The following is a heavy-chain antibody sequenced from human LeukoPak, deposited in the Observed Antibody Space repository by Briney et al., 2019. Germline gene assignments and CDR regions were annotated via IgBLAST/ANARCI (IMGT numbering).Heavy chain of an antibody. CDR1: GYSFTIYW. Sequence: GESLKISCKGSGYSFTIYWIAWVRQMPGKGLEWMGIIYPGDSDTRYSPSFQGQVTISADKSISTAYLQWSSLKASDTAMYYCASTLATWGIVVVPAAKRSLEEAFDIWGQGTMVTVSS. CDR3: ASTLATWGIVVVPAAKRSLEEAFDI. D-gene: IGHD2-2*01. J-gene: IGHJ3*02. CDR2: IYPGDSDT. V-gene: IGHV5-51*01.